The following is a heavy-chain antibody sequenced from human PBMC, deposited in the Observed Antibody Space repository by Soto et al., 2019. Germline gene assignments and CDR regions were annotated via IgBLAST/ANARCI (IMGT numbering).Heavy chain of an antibody. J-gene: IGHJ6*03. CDR3: AKTSRIRCQDIVVVPAAIKGADYYYYMDV. CDR1: GFTFSSYA. V-gene: IGHV3-23*01. CDR2: ISGSGGST. D-gene: IGHD2-2*01. Sequence: GGSLRLSCAASGFTFSSYAMSWVRQAPGKGLEWVSAISGSGGSTYYADSVKGRFTISRDNSKNTLYLQMNSLRAEDTAVYYCAKTSRIRCQDIVVVPAAIKGADYYYYMDVWGKGTTVTVSS.